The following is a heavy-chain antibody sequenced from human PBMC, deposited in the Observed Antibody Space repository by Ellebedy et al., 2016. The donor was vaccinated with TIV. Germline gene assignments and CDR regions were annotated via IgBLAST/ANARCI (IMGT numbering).Heavy chain of an antibody. D-gene: IGHD5-18*01. CDR2: ISAYNGNT. J-gene: IGHJ4*02. Sequence: ASVKVSCKASGGTFSSYAISWVRQAPGQGLEWMGWISAYNGNTNYAQKLQGRVTMTTDTSTSTAYMELRSLRSDDTAVYYCAREPDTAMITCDYWGQGTLVTVSS. CDR1: GGTFSSYA. CDR3: AREPDTAMITCDY. V-gene: IGHV1-18*01.